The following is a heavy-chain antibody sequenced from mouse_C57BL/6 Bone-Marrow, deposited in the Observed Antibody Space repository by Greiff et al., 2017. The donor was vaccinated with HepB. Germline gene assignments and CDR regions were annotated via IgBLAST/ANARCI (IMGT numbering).Heavy chain of an antibody. CDR3: ARGRYVNYVKTWFAY. V-gene: IGHV1-52*01. J-gene: IGHJ3*01. CDR2: IDPSDSET. D-gene: IGHD2-10*02. CDR1: GYTFTSYW. Sequence: QVQLQQPGAELVRPGSSVKLSCKASGYTFTSYWMHWVKQRPIQGLEWIGNIDPSDSETHYNQKFKDKATLTVDKSSSTAYMQLSSLTSEDSAVYYCARGRYVNYVKTWFAYWGQGTLVTVSA.